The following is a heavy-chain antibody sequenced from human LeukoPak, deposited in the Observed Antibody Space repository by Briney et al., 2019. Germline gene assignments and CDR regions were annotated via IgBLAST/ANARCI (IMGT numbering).Heavy chain of an antibody. V-gene: IGHV1-2*02. CDR1: GYTFTGYY. D-gene: IGHD1-1*01. CDR2: INPNSGGT. J-gene: IGHJ3*02. CDR3: ARGVNWNTASLDAFDI. Sequence: ASVTVSFKASGYTFTGYYMHWVRQAPGQGLEWMGWINPNSGGTNYAQKFQGRVTMTRDTSISTAYMELSRLRSDDTAVYYCARGVNWNTASLDAFDIWGQGTMVTVSS.